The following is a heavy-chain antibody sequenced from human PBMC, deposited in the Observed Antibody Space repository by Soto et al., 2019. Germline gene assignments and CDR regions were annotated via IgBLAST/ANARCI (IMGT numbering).Heavy chain of an antibody. Sequence: QVQLGQSGAEVKKPRSSVKVSCKASGYSFTSKGITWVRQAPGQGPEWLGWISVHDGKPNYAQKFQDRVTMTIDISTSRPYMEVRSLTSGDTAVDYCARRGDSVRNRAFYYYVDHWGEGTLVTVSS. V-gene: IGHV1-18*01. CDR2: ISVHDGKP. CDR3: ARRGDSVRNRAFYYYVDH. J-gene: IGHJ4*02. D-gene: IGHD3-16*01. CDR1: GYSFTSKG.